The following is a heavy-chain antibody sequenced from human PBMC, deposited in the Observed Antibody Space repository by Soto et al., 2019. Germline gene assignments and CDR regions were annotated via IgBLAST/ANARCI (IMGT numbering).Heavy chain of an antibody. CDR1: GYTFTNYD. D-gene: IGHD4-17*01. V-gene: IGHV1-8*01. CDR2: MNPNSGNT. J-gene: IGHJ5*02. Sequence: QVQLVQSGAEVKKPGDSVKVSCKASGYTFTNYDINWVRQATGQGLEYLGWMNPNSGNTGYVQKFQGRVTMTRNTSISTAYMELSSLRSEDTAVYYCARGIKYGDYSMWFDPWGQGTLVTVSS. CDR3: ARGIKYGDYSMWFDP.